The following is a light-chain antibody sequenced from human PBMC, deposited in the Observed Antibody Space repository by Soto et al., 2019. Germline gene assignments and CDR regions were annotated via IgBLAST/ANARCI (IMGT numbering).Light chain of an antibody. CDR3: SSYTTSNTRQIV. Sequence: QSALTQPASVSGSPGQSITISCTGTSSDVGGYNYVSWYQHHPGKAHKLLIYDVSNRPSGISNRFSGSKSDNTASLTISGLQPEDEADYYCSSYTTSNTRQIVFGTGTKVTV. V-gene: IGLV2-14*03. CDR2: DVS. J-gene: IGLJ1*01. CDR1: SSDVGGYNY.